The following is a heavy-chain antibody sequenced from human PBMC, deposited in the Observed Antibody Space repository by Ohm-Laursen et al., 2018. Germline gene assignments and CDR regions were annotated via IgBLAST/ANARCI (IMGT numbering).Heavy chain of an antibody. CDR3: ARSGNSDHSPLGY. V-gene: IGHV3-74*01. Sequence: SLRLSCAASGFTFSNFWMHWVRQAPGKGLVWVSRINSDGSNTSYADSVKGRFTISRDNAKNTLYLQMNSLRGDDTSIYYCARSGNSDHSPLGYWGQGTLVTVSS. D-gene: IGHD5-12*01. J-gene: IGHJ4*02. CDR2: INSDGSNT. CDR1: GFTFSNFW.